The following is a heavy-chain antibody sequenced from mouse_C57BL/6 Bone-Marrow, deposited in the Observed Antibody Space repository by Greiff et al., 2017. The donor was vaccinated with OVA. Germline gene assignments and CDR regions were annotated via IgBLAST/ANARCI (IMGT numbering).Heavy chain of an antibody. J-gene: IGHJ2*01. D-gene: IGHD4-1*01. V-gene: IGHV1-69*01. CDR1: GYTFTSYW. CDR3: AGLGRGVFDY. CDR2: IDPSDSYT. Sequence: QVQLQQPGAELVMPGASVKLSCKASGYTFTSYWMHWVKQRPGQGLEWIGEIDPSDSYTNYNQKFKGKSTLTVDKSSSTAYMQLSGMTAEDSAVDYCAGLGRGVFDYWGQGTTLTVSA.